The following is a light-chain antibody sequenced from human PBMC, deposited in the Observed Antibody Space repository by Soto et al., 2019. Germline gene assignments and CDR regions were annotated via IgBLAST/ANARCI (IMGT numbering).Light chain of an antibody. Sequence: IVRTQSPDSLAVSLGERATINCKSSQSVLYSSNNKNYLAWYQQKPGQPPKLLIYWASTRESGVPDRFSGSGSGTDFTLTISSLQAEDVAVYYCQQYYSTPITFGQGTRLEIK. CDR3: QQYYSTPIT. CDR2: WAS. J-gene: IGKJ5*01. CDR1: QSVLYSSNNKNY. V-gene: IGKV4-1*01.